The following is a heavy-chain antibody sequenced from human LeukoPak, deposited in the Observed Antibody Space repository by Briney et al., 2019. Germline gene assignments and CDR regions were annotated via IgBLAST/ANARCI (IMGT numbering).Heavy chain of an antibody. V-gene: IGHV1-69*02. J-gene: IGHJ6*03. CDR1: GGTFSSYT. D-gene: IGHD3-10*01. CDR2: IIPILGIA. Sequence: SSVKVSCKASGGTFSSYTISWVRQAPGQGLEWMGRIIPILGIANYAQKFQGRGTITADKSTSTAYMELSSLRSEDTAVYYCAIASSSGYYYMDVWGTGTTVTVSS. CDR3: AIASSSGYYYMDV.